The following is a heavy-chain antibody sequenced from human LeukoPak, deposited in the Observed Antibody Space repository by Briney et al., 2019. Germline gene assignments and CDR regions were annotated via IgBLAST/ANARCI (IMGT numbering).Heavy chain of an antibody. V-gene: IGHV3-21*01. CDR1: GFTFSSYW. J-gene: IGHJ6*02. D-gene: IGHD3-22*01. CDR2: ISSSSSYI. CDR3: ARDNYYDSSGDYYYYYGMDV. Sequence: GGSLRLSCAASGFTFSSYWMIWVRQAPGKGLEWVSSISSSSSYIYYADSVKGRFTISRDNAKNSLYLQMNSLRAEDTAVYYCARDNYYDSSGDYYYYYGMDVWGQGTTVTVSS.